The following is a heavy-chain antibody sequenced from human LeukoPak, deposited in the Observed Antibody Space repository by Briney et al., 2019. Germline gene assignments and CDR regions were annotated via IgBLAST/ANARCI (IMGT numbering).Heavy chain of an antibody. CDR1: GYTLAKIG. D-gene: IGHD2-15*01. CDR2: FDPEDGET. Sequence: ASVKVSCEVSGYTLAKIGIHWVRQAPGKGLEWMGGFDPEDGETIYEQKFRGRVTMTEDTSTDTAYMQLSSLRSEDTAVYYCAADQNVVGPAMRGHLDYWGQGTLLTVSS. CDR3: AADQNVVGPAMRGHLDY. V-gene: IGHV1-24*01. J-gene: IGHJ4*02.